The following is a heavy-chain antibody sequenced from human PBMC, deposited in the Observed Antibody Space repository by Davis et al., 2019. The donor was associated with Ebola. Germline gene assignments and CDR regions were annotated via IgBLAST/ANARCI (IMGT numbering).Heavy chain of an antibody. D-gene: IGHD2-2*01. CDR1: GGSFSGYY. CDR2: INHSGST. V-gene: IGHV4-34*01. Sequence: SETLSLTCAVYGGSFSGYYWSWIRQPPGKGLEWIGEINHSGSTNYNPSLKSRVTIPVDTSKNQFSLKLSSVNAADTAVYYCARGPDIVVVPAAAMDVWGQGTTVTVSS. J-gene: IGHJ6*02. CDR3: ARGPDIVVVPAAAMDV.